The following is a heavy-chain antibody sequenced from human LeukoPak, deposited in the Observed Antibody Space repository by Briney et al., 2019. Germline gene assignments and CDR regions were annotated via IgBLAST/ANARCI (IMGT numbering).Heavy chain of an antibody. CDR2: ISGSGAST. J-gene: IGHJ4*02. D-gene: IGHD1-26*01. Sequence: XRQAPGKGLEWVSIISGSGASTYYADSVKGRFTISRDNSKNTLYLQVSSLRAEDTAVYYCAKGTGSGSYYGSFDYWGQGTLVTVSS. CDR3: AKGTGSGSYYGSFDY. V-gene: IGHV3-23*01.